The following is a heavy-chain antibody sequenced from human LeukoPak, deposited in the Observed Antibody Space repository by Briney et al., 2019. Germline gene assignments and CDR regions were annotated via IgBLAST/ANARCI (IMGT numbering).Heavy chain of an antibody. D-gene: IGHD1-26*01. CDR1: GGSISSYY. CDR2: ICYRGST. CDR3: ATAQYSGSWFDY. V-gene: IGHV4-59*01. Sequence: SETLSLTCTVSGGSISSYYWSWIRQPPGKGLEWIGYICYRGSTNYNPSLKSRVTISVDTSKNQFPLKLSSVTAADTAVYYCATAQYSGSWFDYWGQGALVTVSS. J-gene: IGHJ4*02.